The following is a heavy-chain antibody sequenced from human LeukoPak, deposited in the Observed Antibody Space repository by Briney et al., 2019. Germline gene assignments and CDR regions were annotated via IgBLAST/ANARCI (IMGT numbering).Heavy chain of an antibody. Sequence: SETLSLTCTVSGGSISSGRYFWSWIRQPAGKGLEWIGRIYTSGSTNYNPSLKSRVTISVDTSKNQFSLKLSSVTAADTAVYYCARVGDGYTDAFDIWGQGTMITVSS. D-gene: IGHD5-24*01. CDR2: IYTSGST. CDR3: ARVGDGYTDAFDI. V-gene: IGHV4-61*02. J-gene: IGHJ3*02. CDR1: GGSISSGRYF.